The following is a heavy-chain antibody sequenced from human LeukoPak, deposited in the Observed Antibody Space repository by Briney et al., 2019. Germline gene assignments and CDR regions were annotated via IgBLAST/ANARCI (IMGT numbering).Heavy chain of an antibody. J-gene: IGHJ4*02. CDR1: GFTVSSNY. Sequence: GGSLRLSCAASGFTVSSNYMTWVRQAPGKGLEWVSVIYSGGSTDYADSVKGGFTISRDKSKNTVYVQMSSLRTEDTAVYYCARALTGGGGQPATAIYYYFDYWGQGTLVTVSS. CDR2: IYSGGST. CDR3: ARALTGGGGQPATAIYYYFDY. D-gene: IGHD2-2*02. V-gene: IGHV3-53*01.